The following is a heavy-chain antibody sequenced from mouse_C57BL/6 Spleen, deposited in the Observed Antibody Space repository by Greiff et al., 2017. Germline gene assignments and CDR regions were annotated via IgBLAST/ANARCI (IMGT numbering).Heavy chain of an antibody. D-gene: IGHD1-1*01. J-gene: IGHJ4*01. CDR3: AKKYYYGSSKGGYAMDY. V-gene: IGHV2-4*01. CDR1: GFSLTSYG. Sequence: QVQLKQSGPGLVQPSQSLSITCTVSGFSLTSYGVHWVRQPPGKGLEWLGVIWSGGSTDYNAAFISRLSISKDNSKSQVFFKMNSLQADDTAIYYCAKKYYYGSSKGGYAMDYWGQGTSVTVSS. CDR2: IWSGGST.